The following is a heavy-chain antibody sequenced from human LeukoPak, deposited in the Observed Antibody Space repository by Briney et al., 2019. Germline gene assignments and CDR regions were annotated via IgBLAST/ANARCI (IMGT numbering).Heavy chain of an antibody. CDR3: ARRRIAVADYSYYGMDV. J-gene: IGHJ6*02. D-gene: IGHD6-19*01. Sequence: ASVKVSCKASGYTFTGYAMNWVRQAPGQGLEWMGWINTNTGNPTYAQGFTGRFVFSLDTSVSTAYLQISSLKAEDTAVYYCARRRIAVADYSYYGMDVWGQGTTVTVSS. CDR1: GYTFTGYA. CDR2: INTNTGNP. V-gene: IGHV7-4-1*02.